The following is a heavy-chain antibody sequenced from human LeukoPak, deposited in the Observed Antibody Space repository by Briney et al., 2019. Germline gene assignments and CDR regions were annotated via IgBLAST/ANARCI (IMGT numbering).Heavy chain of an antibody. Sequence: SETLSLTCTVSGGSISSGGYYWSWIRPHPGKGLEWIGYIYYSGSTYYNPSLKSRVTISVDTSKNQVSLKLSSVTAADTAVYYCARVSPDYYDSSGYRVFDYWGQGTLVNVSS. CDR2: IYYSGST. CDR1: GGSISSGGYY. D-gene: IGHD3-22*01. V-gene: IGHV4-31*03. J-gene: IGHJ4*02. CDR3: ARVSPDYYDSSGYRVFDY.